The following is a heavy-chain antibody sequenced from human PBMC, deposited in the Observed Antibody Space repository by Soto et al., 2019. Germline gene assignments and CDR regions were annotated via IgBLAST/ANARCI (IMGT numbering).Heavy chain of an antibody. D-gene: IGHD2-2*01. J-gene: IGHJ4*02. CDR2: ISGSGGST. V-gene: IGHV3-23*01. CDR1: GFTFSSYA. CDR3: AKDLIPLIATDIVVVPAAMSLDY. Sequence: GGSLRLSCAASGFTFSSYAMSWVRQAPGKGLEWVSAISGSGGSTYYADSVKGRFTISRDNSKNTLYLQMNSLRAEDTAVYYCAKDLIPLIATDIVVVPAAMSLDYWGQGTLVTVSS.